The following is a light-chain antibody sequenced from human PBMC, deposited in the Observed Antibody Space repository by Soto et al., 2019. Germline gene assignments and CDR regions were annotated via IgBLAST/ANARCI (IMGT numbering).Light chain of an antibody. Sequence: IVLTQSPATLSLSPGDRATLSCRASQTISRYLAWYQQKPGQAPRLLIYDASHRATGIPARFSGSGSGTDFTLTINSLEPEDFALYYCQQRYNWPPTFGQGTKVDIK. V-gene: IGKV3-11*01. CDR3: QQRYNWPPT. CDR1: QTISRY. CDR2: DAS. J-gene: IGKJ1*01.